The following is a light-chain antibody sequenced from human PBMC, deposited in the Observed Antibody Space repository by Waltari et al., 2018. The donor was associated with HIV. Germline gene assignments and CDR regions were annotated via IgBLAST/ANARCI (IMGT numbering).Light chain of an antibody. Sequence: DIVMTQSPDSLAVSLGERATIQCKSSQSLFYSSNNKDSLAWYQHKPGQPPKLLVYLASTRDSGVPDRFSGSGSGTDFTLTINNLQAEDVAVYYCHQYYSVPFSFGGGTRVEIK. CDR3: HQYYSVPFS. CDR1: QSLFYSSNNKDS. CDR2: LAS. J-gene: IGKJ4*01. V-gene: IGKV4-1*01.